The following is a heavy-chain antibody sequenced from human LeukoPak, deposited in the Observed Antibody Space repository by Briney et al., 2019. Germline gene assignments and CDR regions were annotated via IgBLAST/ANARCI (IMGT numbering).Heavy chain of an antibody. J-gene: IGHJ3*02. Sequence: ASVKVSCKASGYTFTSYGISWARQAPGQGLEWMGWISAYNGNTNYAQKLQGRVTMTTDTSTSTAYVELRSPRSDDTAVYYCARDRRAAAGFDAFDIWGQGTMVTVSS. CDR1: GYTFTSYG. CDR2: ISAYNGNT. V-gene: IGHV1-18*01. CDR3: ARDRRAAAGFDAFDI. D-gene: IGHD6-13*01.